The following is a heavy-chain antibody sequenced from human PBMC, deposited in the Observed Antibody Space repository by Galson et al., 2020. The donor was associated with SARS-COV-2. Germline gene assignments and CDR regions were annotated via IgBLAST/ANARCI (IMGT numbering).Heavy chain of an antibody. CDR2: INPNSGGT. CDR1: GYTFTGYY. V-gene: IGHV1-2*02. J-gene: IGHJ5*02. Sequence: ASVKVSCKASGYTFTGYYMHWVRQAPGQGLEWMGWINPNSGGTNYAQKFQGRVTVTRDTSISTVYMELSSLRSDDTAVYYCARDSMVRGVPIYFDPWGQGTLVTVSS. CDR3: ARDSMVRGVPIYFDP. D-gene: IGHD3-10*01.